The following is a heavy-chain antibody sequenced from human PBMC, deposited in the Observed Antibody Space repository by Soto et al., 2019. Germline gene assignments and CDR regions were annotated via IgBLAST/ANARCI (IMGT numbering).Heavy chain of an antibody. D-gene: IGHD1-26*01. V-gene: IGHV4-61*05. CDR1: GGSISSSSYY. CDR2: VYYSGST. CDR3: ARVKRSTSRLDP. Sequence: LSLTCTVSGGSISSSSYYWGWIRQPPGKGLEWIGYVYYSGSTSYNPSLETGVTISVDTSKNQFSLKLTSVTPADTAIYYCARVKRSTSRLDPWGQGTLVTVSS. J-gene: IGHJ5*02.